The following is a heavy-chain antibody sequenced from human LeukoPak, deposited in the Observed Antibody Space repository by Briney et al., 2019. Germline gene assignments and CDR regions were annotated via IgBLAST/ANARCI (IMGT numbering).Heavy chain of an antibody. Sequence: GGSLRLSCAASGFTFSSYAMSWDRQAPGKGLEWVSAISGSGGSTYYADSVKGRFTISRDNSENTLYLQMNSLRAEGTAVYYCAKVLPRGLVVAALDYSGQGTLVTVSS. V-gene: IGHV3-23*01. CDR2: ISGSGGST. J-gene: IGHJ4*02. CDR1: GFTFSSYA. D-gene: IGHD2-15*01. CDR3: AKVLPRGLVVAALDY.